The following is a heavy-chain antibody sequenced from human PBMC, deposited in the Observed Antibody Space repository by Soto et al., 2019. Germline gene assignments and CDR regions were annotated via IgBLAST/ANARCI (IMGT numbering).Heavy chain of an antibody. J-gene: IGHJ6*02. Sequence: QVQLVESGGGVVQPGRSLRLSCAASGFTFSSYGMHWVRQAPGKGLEWVAVISYDGSNKYYADSVKGRFTISRDNSKNTLYLQMNSLRAEDTAVYYCAIDLLRYLPKHYYYYYGMDVWGQGTTVTVSS. CDR3: AIDLLRYLPKHYYYYYGMDV. D-gene: IGHD3-9*01. CDR1: GFTFSSYG. V-gene: IGHV3-30*03. CDR2: ISYDGSNK.